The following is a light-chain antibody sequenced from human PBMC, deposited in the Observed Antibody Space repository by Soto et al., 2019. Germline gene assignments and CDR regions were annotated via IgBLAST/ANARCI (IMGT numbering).Light chain of an antibody. CDR2: GAS. CDR1: QSVSNN. J-gene: IGKJ2*01. V-gene: IGKV3-15*01. CDR3: QQYNNWPPVT. Sequence: EIVMTQSPATLSVSPGERATLSCRASQSVSNNLAWYQQKPGQTPRLLIYGASTRATGILVRFSGSGSGTEFTLTISSLQSEDFAVYYCQQYNNWPPVTFGQGTKLEIK.